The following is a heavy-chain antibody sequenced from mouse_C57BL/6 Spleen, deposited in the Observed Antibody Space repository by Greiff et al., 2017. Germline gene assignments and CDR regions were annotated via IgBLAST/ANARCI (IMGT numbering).Heavy chain of an antibody. J-gene: IGHJ2*01. D-gene: IGHD4-1*01. V-gene: IGHV1-4*01. CDR3: ARLDTGNFDY. CDR1: GYTFTSYT. CDR2: INPSSGYT. Sequence: VQLQESGAELARPGASVKMSCKASGYTFTSYTMHWVKQRPGQGLEWIGYINPSSGYTKYNQKFKDKATLTADKSSSTAYMQLSSLTSEDSAVYYCARLDTGNFDYWGQGTTLTVSS.